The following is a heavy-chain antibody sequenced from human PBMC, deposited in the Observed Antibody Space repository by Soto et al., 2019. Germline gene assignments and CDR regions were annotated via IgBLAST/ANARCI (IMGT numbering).Heavy chain of an antibody. CDR1: GGSFSGYY. CDR2: INHSGST. D-gene: IGHD6-6*01. Sequence: SETLSLTCAVYGGSFSGYYWSWVRQPPGKGLEWIGEINHSGSTNYNPSLKSRVAISVDTSKNQFSLKLSSVTAADTAVYYCARRGWQLVAYWGQGTLVTVSS. J-gene: IGHJ4*02. V-gene: IGHV4-34*01. CDR3: ARRGWQLVAY.